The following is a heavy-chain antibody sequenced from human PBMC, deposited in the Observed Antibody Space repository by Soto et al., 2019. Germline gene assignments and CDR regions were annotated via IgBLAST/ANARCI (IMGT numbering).Heavy chain of an antibody. Sequence: PGGSLRLSCTASEFSFSSYAMHWIRQSPGKGLEWVAVISFNGNSLHYADSVKDRLTISRDNSKSTLYLQMNNMRTEDTAVYYCARTFDTITYYFDYWGQGTLVTVSS. J-gene: IGHJ4*02. CDR1: EFSFSSYA. D-gene: IGHD3-9*01. V-gene: IGHV3-30-3*01. CDR2: ISFNGNSL. CDR3: ARTFDTITYYFDY.